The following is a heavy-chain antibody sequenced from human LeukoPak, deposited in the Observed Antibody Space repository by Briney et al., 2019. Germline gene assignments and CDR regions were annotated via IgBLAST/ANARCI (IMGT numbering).Heavy chain of an antibody. Sequence: ASVKVSCKATGYTFTSYGISWVRQAPGQGLEWMGWISSNSDNTNYAQKLQGRVTMTTDTTTSTAYMELSSLRSDDTAVYYCATCSAGSCYPDAFDIWGQGTMVTVSS. CDR1: GYTFTSYG. J-gene: IGHJ3*02. CDR3: ATCSAGSCYPDAFDI. D-gene: IGHD2-15*01. V-gene: IGHV1-18*01. CDR2: ISSNSDNT.